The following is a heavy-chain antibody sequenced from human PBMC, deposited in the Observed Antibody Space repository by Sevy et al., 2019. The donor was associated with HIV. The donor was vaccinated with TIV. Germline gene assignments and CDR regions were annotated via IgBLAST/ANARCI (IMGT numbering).Heavy chain of an antibody. V-gene: IGHV1-8*01. D-gene: IGHD6-19*01. CDR1: GYTFTSYD. CDR3: AIRGSGCSSGLSPAFDY. Sequence: ASVKVSCKASGYTFTSYDINWVRQATGQGLEWMGWMNPNSGNTGYAQKFQGRVTMTRNTSISTAYMELSSLRSEDTAVYYCAIRGSGCSSGLSPAFDYWGQGTLVTVS. J-gene: IGHJ4*02. CDR2: MNPNSGNT.